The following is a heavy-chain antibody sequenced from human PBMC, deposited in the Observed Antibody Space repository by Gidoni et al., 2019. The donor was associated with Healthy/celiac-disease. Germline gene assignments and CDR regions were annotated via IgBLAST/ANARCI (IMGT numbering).Heavy chain of an antibody. D-gene: IGHD6-13*01. Sequence: EVQLVQSGAEVKKPGESLQVSCKGSGYSFTSYWIGWVRPMPGKGLEWIGIIYPGDSDTRYSPSFQGQVTSSADKSISTAYLQWSSLKASDTAMYYCARRGIAAAASYYFDYWGQGTLVTVSS. CDR1: GYSFTSYW. CDR3: ARRGIAAAASYYFDY. CDR2: IYPGDSDT. J-gene: IGHJ4*02. V-gene: IGHV5-51*01.